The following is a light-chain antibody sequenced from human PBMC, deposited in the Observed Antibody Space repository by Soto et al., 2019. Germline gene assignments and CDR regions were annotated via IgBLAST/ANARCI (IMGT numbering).Light chain of an antibody. CDR3: SSYAGSNNWV. CDR1: SSDVGGYNY. V-gene: IGLV2-11*01. Sequence: QSALTQPRSVSGSPGQSVTISCTGTSSDVGGYNYVSWYQQHPGKAPKLMIYDVTKRPSGVPDRFSGSKSGSTASLTVSGLQAEDEADYYCSSYAGSNNWVFGGGTKVTVL. J-gene: IGLJ3*02. CDR2: DVT.